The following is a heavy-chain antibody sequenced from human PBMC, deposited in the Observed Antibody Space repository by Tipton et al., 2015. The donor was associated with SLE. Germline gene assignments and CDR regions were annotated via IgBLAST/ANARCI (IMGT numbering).Heavy chain of an antibody. CDR1: GGSISSGEYL. CDR2: IYYSGST. J-gene: IGHJ6*02. V-gene: IGHV4-30-4*01. CDR3: AAGGYSGYDFNRYYYYGMDV. D-gene: IGHD5-12*01. Sequence: TLSLTCTVSGGSISSGEYLWSWIRQPPGKGLEWIGYIYYSGSTYYNPSLKSRVTLSEDTSKNQFSLRLRSVTAADTAVYYCAAGGYSGYDFNRYYYYGMDVWGQGTTVTVSS.